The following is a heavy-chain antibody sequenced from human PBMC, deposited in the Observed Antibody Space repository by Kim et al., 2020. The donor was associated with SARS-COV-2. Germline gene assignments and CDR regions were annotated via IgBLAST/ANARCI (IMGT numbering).Heavy chain of an antibody. J-gene: IGHJ3*02. CDR3: ASLSPVWHYAFDI. V-gene: IGHV4-59*13. CDR1: GGSISSYY. D-gene: IGHD3-16*01. CDR2: IYYSGST. Sequence: SETLSLTCTVSGGSISSYYWSWIRQPPGKGLEWIGYIYYSGSTNYNPSLKSRVTISVDTSKNQFSLKLSSVTAADTAVYYCASLSPVWHYAFDIWGQGTMVTVSS.